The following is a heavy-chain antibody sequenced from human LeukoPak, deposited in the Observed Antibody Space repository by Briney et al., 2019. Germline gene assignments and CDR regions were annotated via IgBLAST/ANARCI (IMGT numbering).Heavy chain of an antibody. J-gene: IGHJ6*02. Sequence: GGSPRLSCAASGFTVSGNYMSWVRRAPGKGLEWVSVIYSGGSTYYADSVKGRFTISRDNSKNTLYLQMNSLRAEDTAVYYCARDFSYYGMDVWGQGTTVTVSS. V-gene: IGHV3-53*01. CDR1: GFTVSGNY. CDR3: ARDFSYYGMDV. CDR2: IYSGGST.